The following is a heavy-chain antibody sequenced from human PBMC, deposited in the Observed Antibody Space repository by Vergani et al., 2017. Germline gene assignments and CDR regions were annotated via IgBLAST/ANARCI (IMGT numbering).Heavy chain of an antibody. J-gene: IGHJ4*02. Sequence: QVQLVESGGGVVQPGGSLRLSCAASGFTFSSSGLHLVRQAPGKGLGWVAVIRYDGSNKYYADSVKGRFTISRDKSKNTLFLQMSSVRPEDTAVYYCARDTVTGSRYFYYWGQETLVTIAS. CDR3: ARDTVTGSRYFYY. CDR2: IRYDGSNK. D-gene: IGHD6-19*01. V-gene: IGHV3-30*02. CDR1: GFTFSSSG.